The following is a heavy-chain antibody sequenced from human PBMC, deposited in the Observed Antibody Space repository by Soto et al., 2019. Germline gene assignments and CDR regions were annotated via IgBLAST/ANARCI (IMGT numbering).Heavy chain of an antibody. CDR2: INHSGST. D-gene: IGHD3-22*01. V-gene: IGHV4-34*01. Sequence: PSETLSLTCAVYGGSFSGYYWSWIRQPPGKGLEWIGEINHSGSTNYNPSLKSRVTISVDTSKNQFSLKLSSVTAADTAVYYCARGYALSLYDSSGYYLDYFDYWGQGTLVTVSS. J-gene: IGHJ4*02. CDR1: GGSFSGYY. CDR3: ARGYALSLYDSSGYYLDYFDY.